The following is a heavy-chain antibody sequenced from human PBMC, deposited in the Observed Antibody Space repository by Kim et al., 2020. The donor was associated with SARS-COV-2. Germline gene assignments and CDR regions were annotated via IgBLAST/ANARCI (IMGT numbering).Heavy chain of an antibody. CDR3: ALVGATRVGFFGFDY. V-gene: IGHV3-23*01. CDR1: GFTFSSYA. D-gene: IGHD1-26*01. CDR2: ISGSGGST. Sequence: GGSLRLSCAASGFTFSSYAMSWVRQAPGKGLEWVSAISGSGGSTYYADSVKGRFTISRDNSKNTLYLQMNSLRAEDTAVYYCALVGATRVGFFGFDYWGQGTLVTVSS. J-gene: IGHJ4*02.